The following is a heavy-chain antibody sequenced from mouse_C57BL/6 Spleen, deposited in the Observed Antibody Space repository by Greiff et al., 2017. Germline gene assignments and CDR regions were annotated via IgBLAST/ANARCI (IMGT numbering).Heavy chain of an antibody. J-gene: IGHJ2*01. Sequence: QVQLQQPGAELVKPGASVKMSCKASGYTFTSYWITWVKQRPGQGLEWIGDVYPGSGSTNYNEKFKSKATLTADTSSSTAYMVLSSLTSEDSAVYYFARGPDSYYFDYWGQGTTLTVSS. CDR1: GYTFTSYW. V-gene: IGHV1-55*01. CDR2: VYPGSGST. CDR3: ARGPDSYYFDY.